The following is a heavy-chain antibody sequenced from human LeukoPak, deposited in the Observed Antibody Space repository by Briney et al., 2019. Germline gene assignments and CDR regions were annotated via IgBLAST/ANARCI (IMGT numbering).Heavy chain of an antibody. V-gene: IGHV1-69*05. CDR2: IIPIFGTA. CDR1: GGTFSSYA. J-gene: IGHJ5*02. D-gene: IGHD3-22*01. CDR3: ARGAYDSSGYYPYNWFDP. Sequence: GASVKVSCTASGGTFSSYAISWVRQAPGQGLEWMGRIIPIFGTANYAQKFQGRVTITTDESTSTAYMELSSLRSEDTAVYYCARGAYDSSGYYPYNWFDPWGQGTLVTVSS.